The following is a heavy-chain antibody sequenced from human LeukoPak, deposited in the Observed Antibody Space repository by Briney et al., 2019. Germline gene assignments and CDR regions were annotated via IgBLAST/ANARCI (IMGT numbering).Heavy chain of an antibody. V-gene: IGHV1-46*01. J-gene: IGHJ6*02. CDR2: INPSGGST. Sequence: ASVKVSCKASGYTFTSYYMHWVRQAPGQGLEWMGLINPSGGSTSYAQKFQGRVTMTRDTSTSTVYMELSSLRSEDTAVYYCARDLECTSCSSAGNYGMDVWGQGTTVTVSS. D-gene: IGHD2-2*01. CDR3: ARDLECTSCSSAGNYGMDV. CDR1: GYTFTSYY.